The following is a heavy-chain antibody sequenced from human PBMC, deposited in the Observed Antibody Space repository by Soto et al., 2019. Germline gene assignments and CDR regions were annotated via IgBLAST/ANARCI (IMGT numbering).Heavy chain of an antibody. CDR3: TTDTRCGGDCYFDY. Sequence: GGSLRLSCAASGFTFSNAWMNWVRQAPGKGLEWVGRIKSKTDGGTTDYAAPVKGRFTISRDDSKNTLYLQMNNLKTEDTAVYYCTTDTRCGGDCYFDYWGQGTLVTVSS. V-gene: IGHV3-15*07. J-gene: IGHJ4*02. D-gene: IGHD2-21*02. CDR1: GFTFSNAW. CDR2: IKSKTDGGTT.